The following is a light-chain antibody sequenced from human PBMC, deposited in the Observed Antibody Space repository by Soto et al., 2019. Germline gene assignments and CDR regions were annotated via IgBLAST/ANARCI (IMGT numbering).Light chain of an antibody. CDR1: SSDVGSYNL. CDR3: CSYTGSSTLV. V-gene: IGLV2-23*01. J-gene: IGLJ2*01. Sequence: QSVLTQPASVSGSPGQSITISCTGTSSDVGSYNLVSWYQQHPGKVPKLMIYEATKRPSGVSDRFSGSKSGNTASLTISGLQPEDEADYYCCSYTGSSTLVFGGGTKLTVL. CDR2: EAT.